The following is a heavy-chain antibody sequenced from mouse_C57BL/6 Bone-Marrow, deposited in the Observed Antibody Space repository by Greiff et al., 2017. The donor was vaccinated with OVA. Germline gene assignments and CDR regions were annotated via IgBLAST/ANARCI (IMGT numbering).Heavy chain of an antibody. D-gene: IGHD1-1*01. CDR2: IYPGDGDT. J-gene: IGHJ1*03. V-gene: IGHV1-80*01. CDR1: GYAFSSYW. Sequence: VQLQESGAELVKPGASVKISCKASGYAFSSYWMNWVKQRPGKGLEWIGQIYPGDGDTNYNGKFKGKATLTADKSSSTAYMQLSSLTSEDSAVYVGAKIYCGSSYWYFDVWGTGTTVTVSS. CDR3: AKIYCGSSYWYFDV.